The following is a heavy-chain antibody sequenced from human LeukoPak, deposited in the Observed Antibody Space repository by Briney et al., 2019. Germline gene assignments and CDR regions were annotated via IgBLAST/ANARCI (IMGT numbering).Heavy chain of an antibody. D-gene: IGHD3-10*01. CDR2: TSYDGSTK. J-gene: IGHJ4*02. CDR1: GSTFISHG. V-gene: IGHV3-30*18. CDR3: AKDATLFGDQYFDY. Sequence: PGRSLRLSRAASGSTFISHGIHCGRPPPGKWLGWGAVTSYDGSTKYYADSAKGRFNISRDNSKNTLYLQMNSLRVDDTAVYYCAKDATLFGDQYFDYWGQGTLVIVSS.